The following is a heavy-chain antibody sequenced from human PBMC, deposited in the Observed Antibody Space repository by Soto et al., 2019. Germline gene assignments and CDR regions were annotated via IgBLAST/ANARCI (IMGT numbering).Heavy chain of an antibody. J-gene: IGHJ4*02. Sequence: PSETLSLTCTVSGGSIGSYYWSRIRQPPGKGLEWIGYIYYSGSTNYNPSLKSRVTISVDTSKNQFSLKLSSVTAADTAVYYCASTRGRYYFDYWGQGTLVTVSS. CDR2: IYYSGST. V-gene: IGHV4-59*01. CDR3: ASTRGRYYFDY. D-gene: IGHD3-3*01. CDR1: GGSIGSYY.